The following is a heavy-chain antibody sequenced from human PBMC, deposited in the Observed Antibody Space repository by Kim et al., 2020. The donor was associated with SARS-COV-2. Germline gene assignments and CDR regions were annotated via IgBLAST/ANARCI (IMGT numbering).Heavy chain of an antibody. Sequence: GGSLRLSCAASGFTFSSYSMNWVRQAPGKGLEWVSSISSSSSYIYYADSVKGRFTISRDNAKNSLYLQMNSLRAEDTAVYYCARSLQTYYYASSGYFDYWGQRTLVTVSS. CDR2: ISSSSSYI. CDR1: GFTFSSYS. CDR3: ARSLQTYYYASSGYFDY. J-gene: IGHJ4*02. D-gene: IGHD3-22*01. V-gene: IGHV3-21*01.